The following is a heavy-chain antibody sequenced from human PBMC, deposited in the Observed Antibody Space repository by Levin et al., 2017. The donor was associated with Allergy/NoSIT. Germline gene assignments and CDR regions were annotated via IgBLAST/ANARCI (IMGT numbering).Heavy chain of an antibody. J-gene: IGHJ4*02. CDR2: IKSKTDGGTT. D-gene: IGHD3-10*01. CDR1: GFTFSNAW. Sequence: PGGSLRLSCAASGFTFSNAWMSWVRQAPGKGLEWVGRIKSKTDGGTTDYAAPVKGRFTISRDDSKNTLYLQMNSLKTEDTAVYYCTTDPLPGSGSYLTSETWLYFDYWGQGTLVTVSS. CDR3: TTDPLPGSGSYLTSETWLYFDY. V-gene: IGHV3-15*01.